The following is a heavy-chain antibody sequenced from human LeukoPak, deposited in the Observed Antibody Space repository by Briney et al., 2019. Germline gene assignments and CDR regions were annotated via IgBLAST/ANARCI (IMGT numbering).Heavy chain of an antibody. CDR3: AARRLYYFDY. D-gene: IGHD2/OR15-2a*01. V-gene: IGHV4-59*03. CDR2: IYYSGST. CDR1: GGSISSYY. Sequence: SETLSLTCTVSGGSISSYYWSWIRQPPGKGLEWIGYIYYSGSTNYNPSLKSRVTISVDTPKNQFSLKLSSVTAADTAVYYCAARRLYYFDYWGQGTLVTVSS. J-gene: IGHJ4*02.